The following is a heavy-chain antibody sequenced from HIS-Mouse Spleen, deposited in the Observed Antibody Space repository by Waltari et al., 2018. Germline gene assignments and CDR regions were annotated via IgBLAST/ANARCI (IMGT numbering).Heavy chain of an antibody. Sequence: QVQLVESGGGVVQPGRSLRLSCAASGFTFSSYCMHWVRQAPGKGLEWVAVISYDGSNKYYADSVKGRFTISRDNSKNTLYLQMNSLRAEDTAVYYCAKDNSYGYNWFDPWGQGTLVTVSS. CDR2: ISYDGSNK. CDR1: GFTFSSYC. D-gene: IGHD5-18*01. J-gene: IGHJ5*02. CDR3: AKDNSYGYNWFDP. V-gene: IGHV3-30*18.